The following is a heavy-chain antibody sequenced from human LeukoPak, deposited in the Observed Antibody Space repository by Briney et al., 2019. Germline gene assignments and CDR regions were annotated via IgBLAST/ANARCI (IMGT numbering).Heavy chain of an antibody. V-gene: IGHV3-48*01. Sequence: PGGSLRLSCAASGFTFSSYSMNWVRQAPGKGLEWVSYISSSSSTIYYADSVKGRFTISRDNAKNSLSLQMNSLRGEDTAVYYCARDITMVRGIIGYYYGMDVWGQGTTVTVSS. CDR1: GFTFSSYS. J-gene: IGHJ6*02. D-gene: IGHD3-10*01. CDR2: ISSSSSTI. CDR3: ARDITMVRGIIGYYYGMDV.